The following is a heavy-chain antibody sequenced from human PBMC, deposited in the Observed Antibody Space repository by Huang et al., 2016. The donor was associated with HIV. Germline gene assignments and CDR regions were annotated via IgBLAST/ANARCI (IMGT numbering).Heavy chain of an antibody. Sequence: QVQLVQSGAEVKKSGSSVKVSCKASGGTFSRYAINWVRQAPGQGLEWMGGIIPSSGTTNYAQKSQGRVTITADESTSTAYMELNNLRSEDTAVYYCAAEQWLVHWGQGTLVTVSS. J-gene: IGHJ4*02. D-gene: IGHD6-19*01. CDR3: AAEQWLVH. CDR1: GGTFSRYA. V-gene: IGHV1-69*13. CDR2: IIPSSGTT.